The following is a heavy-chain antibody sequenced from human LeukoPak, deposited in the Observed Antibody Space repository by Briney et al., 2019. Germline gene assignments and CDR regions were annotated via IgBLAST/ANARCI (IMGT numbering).Heavy chain of an antibody. CDR2: ISGTTSGT. D-gene: IGHD1-14*01. CDR1: GFTFSTCA. V-gene: IGHV3-23*01. CDR3: AKVRTYFYHGLDV. Sequence: GSLRLSCAASGFTFSTCAMSWVRQAPGKGLDWVSGISGTTSGTYYADSVKGRFTISRDNSKNTLFLQVNSLRAEDTAVYYCAKVRTYFYHGLDVWGQGTTVTVSS. J-gene: IGHJ6*02.